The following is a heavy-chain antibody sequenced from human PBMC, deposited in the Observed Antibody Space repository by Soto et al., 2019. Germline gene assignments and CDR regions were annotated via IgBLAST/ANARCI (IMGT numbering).Heavy chain of an antibody. CDR2: IYYSGST. D-gene: IGHD5-12*01. Sequence: QVQLQEAGPGLMKPSQTLSLTCSVSGGSINSGDYYWSWIRQSPGKGLEWIGYIYYSGSTYYNPSLKSRSTSSIDTSKNHFFLDVDSVTAADTAVYYCARLYTGYEAFDYWGQGTLVTVSS. V-gene: IGHV4-30-4*01. CDR3: ARLYTGYEAFDY. J-gene: IGHJ4*02. CDR1: GGSINSGDYY.